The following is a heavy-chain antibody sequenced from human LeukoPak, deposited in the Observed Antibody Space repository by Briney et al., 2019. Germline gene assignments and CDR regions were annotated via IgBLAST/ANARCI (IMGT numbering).Heavy chain of an antibody. J-gene: IGHJ4*02. Sequence: PGGSLRLSCAASGFTFSSYGMHWVRQAPGKGLEWVAVISYDGSNKYYADSVKGRFTISRDNSKNTLYLQMNSLRAEGTAVYYCAKPLAGDHYVGDYWGQGTLVTVSS. V-gene: IGHV3-30*18. CDR1: GFTFSSYG. CDR3: AKPLAGDHYVGDY. D-gene: IGHD4-17*01. CDR2: ISYDGSNK.